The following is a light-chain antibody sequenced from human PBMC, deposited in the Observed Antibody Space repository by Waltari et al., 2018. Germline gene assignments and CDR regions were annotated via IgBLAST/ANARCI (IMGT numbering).Light chain of an antibody. CDR1: QGVSSN. J-gene: IGKJ1*01. CDR3: QQYNNWPPWT. V-gene: IGKV3-15*01. Sequence: EIVMTQSPATLSVSPGGRATLSCRASQGVSSNLAWYQQKPGQAPRLLIYGASTRATGIPARFSGSGSGTEFTLTISSLQSEDFAVYYCQQYNNWPPWTFGQGTKVEIK. CDR2: GAS.